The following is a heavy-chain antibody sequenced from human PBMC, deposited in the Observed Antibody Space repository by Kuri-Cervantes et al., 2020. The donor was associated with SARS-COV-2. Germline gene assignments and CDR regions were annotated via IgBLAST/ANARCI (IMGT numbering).Heavy chain of an antibody. CDR3: ARPLMAGPHHFDF. J-gene: IGHJ4*02. D-gene: IGHD6-19*01. CDR1: GFTFSSYW. Sequence: GESLKISCAAPGFTFSSYWMSWVRQAPGKGLEWVANIKQDGSEKYYVDSVKGRFTISRDNAKNTLYLQMNSLRAEDTAVYYCARPLMAGPHHFDFWGQGTLVTVSS. CDR2: IKQDGSEK. V-gene: IGHV3-7*01.